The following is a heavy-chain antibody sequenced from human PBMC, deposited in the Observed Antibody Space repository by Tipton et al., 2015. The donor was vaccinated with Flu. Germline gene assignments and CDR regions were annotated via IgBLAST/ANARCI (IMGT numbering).Heavy chain of an antibody. J-gene: IGHJ4*02. CDR3: ARELGEFGY. D-gene: IGHD3-16*01. CDR1: GYSFTGHY. CDR2: INPSSGDT. V-gene: IGHV1-2*02. Sequence: QLVQSGAEVKKPGASVKVSCQASGYSFTGHYMHWVRQAPGQGLEWMGWINPSSGDTVYAQKFQGRVTMTRDSSISTGYMELKSLQSDDTAVYYCARELGEFGYWGRRTLVTVSS.